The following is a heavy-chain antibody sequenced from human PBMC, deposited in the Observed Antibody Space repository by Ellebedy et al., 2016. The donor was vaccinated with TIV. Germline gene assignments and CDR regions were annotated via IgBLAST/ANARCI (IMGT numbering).Heavy chain of an antibody. J-gene: IGHJ6*02. CDR1: GYTFTSYY. D-gene: IGHD3-10*01. Sequence: AASVKVSCKASGYTFTSYYMHWVRQAPGQGLEWMGIITPSGGSTSYAQKFQGRVTMTRDTSTSTVYMELSSLRSEDTAVYYCAKELYYYGSGLIVDYYGMDVWGQGTTVTVSS. CDR2: ITPSGGST. V-gene: IGHV1-46*01. CDR3: AKELYYYGSGLIVDYYGMDV.